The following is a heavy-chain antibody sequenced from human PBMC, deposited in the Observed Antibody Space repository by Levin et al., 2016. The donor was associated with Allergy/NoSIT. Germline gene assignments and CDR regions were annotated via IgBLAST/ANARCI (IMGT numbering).Heavy chain of an antibody. CDR3: ARARRIQLWLPYYYYMDV. CDR2: INHSGST. J-gene: IGHJ6*03. Sequence: SQTLSLTCAVYGGSFSGYYWSWIRQPPGKGLEWIGEINHSGSTNYNPSLKSRVTISVDTSKNQFSLKLSSVTAADTAVYYCARARRIQLWLPYYYYMDVWGKGTTVTVSS. D-gene: IGHD5-18*01. CDR1: GGSFSGYY. V-gene: IGHV4-34*01.